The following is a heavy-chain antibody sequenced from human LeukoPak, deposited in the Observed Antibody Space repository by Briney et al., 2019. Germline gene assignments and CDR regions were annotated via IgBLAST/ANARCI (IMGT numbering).Heavy chain of an antibody. CDR3: AREKLAAAGTGFDY. D-gene: IGHD6-13*01. CDR1: GFTFSSYG. V-gene: IGHV3-33*01. Sequence: GRSLRLSCAASGFTFSSYGMHWVRQAPGKGLEWVAVIWYDGSNKYYADSVKGRFTISRDNSKNTLYLQMNGLRAEDTAVYYCAREKLAAAGTGFDYWGQGTLVTVSS. CDR2: IWYDGSNK. J-gene: IGHJ4*02.